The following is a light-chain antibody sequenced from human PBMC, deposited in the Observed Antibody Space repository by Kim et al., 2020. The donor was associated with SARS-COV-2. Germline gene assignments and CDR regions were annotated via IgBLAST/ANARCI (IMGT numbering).Light chain of an antibody. CDR3: ASWDDSLRGPV. CDR2: IDN. CDR1: SPNIGSNY. Sequence: GQRVTISCSGSSPNIGSNYVYWYQELPGTAPKLLIYIDNQRPSGVPDRFSGSKSGTSASLAINALRSEDEGDYYCASWDDSLRGPVFGGGTQLTVL. V-gene: IGLV1-47*01. J-gene: IGLJ3*02.